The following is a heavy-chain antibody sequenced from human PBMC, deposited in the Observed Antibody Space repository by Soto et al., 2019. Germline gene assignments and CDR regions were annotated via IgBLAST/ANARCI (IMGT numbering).Heavy chain of an antibody. J-gene: IGHJ4*02. CDR2: IITLFGTS. CDR3: AREVGYGDFSAALLD. D-gene: IGHD2-21*02. Sequence: VQLMQSGAEVKKPGSSVKVSCKASGGTFSSHSINWVRQAPGQGLEWMGGIITLFGTSNYAQNLQGRDTITADQSTSTAYIELNSLTSDDTAVYYCAREVGYGDFSAALLDWGQGTLVTVSS. V-gene: IGHV1-69*01. CDR1: GGTFSSHS.